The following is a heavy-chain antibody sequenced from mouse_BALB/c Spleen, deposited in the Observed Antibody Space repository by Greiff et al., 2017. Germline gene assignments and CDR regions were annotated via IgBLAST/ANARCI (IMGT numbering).Heavy chain of an antibody. CDR2: ISSGGSYT. J-gene: IGHJ3*01. Sequence: EVMLVESGGGLVKPGGSLKLSCAASGFTFSSYAMSWVRQTPEKRLEWVATISSGGSYTYYPDSVKGRFTISRDNAKNTLYLQMSSLRSEDTAMYYCARDYDWGQGTLVTVSA. D-gene: IGHD1-1*01. CDR3: ARDYD. V-gene: IGHV5-9-1*01. CDR1: GFTFSSYA.